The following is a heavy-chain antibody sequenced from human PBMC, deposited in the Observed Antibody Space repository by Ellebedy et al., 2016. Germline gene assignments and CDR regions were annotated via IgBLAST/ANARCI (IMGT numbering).Heavy chain of an antibody. CDR1: GFTFSSYA. D-gene: IGHD2-15*01. V-gene: IGHV3-23*01. J-gene: IGHJ1*01. Sequence: GGSLRLSCAASGFTFSSYAMSWVRRAPGKGLEWVSGISGSGDSTYYADSVKGRFTISRDNSKNTLYLQMSSLRAEDTAVYYCAKSGGDCSGGTCFFQYFQHWGQGTLVTVSS. CDR2: ISGSGDST. CDR3: AKSGGDCSGGTCFFQYFQH.